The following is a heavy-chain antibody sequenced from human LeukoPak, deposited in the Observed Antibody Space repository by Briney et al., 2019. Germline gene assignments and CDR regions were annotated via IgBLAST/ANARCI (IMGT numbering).Heavy chain of an antibody. J-gene: IGHJ6*02. V-gene: IGHV3-21*01. CDR1: GFTFSSYA. CDR3: ARDYFPGMDV. CDR2: ISSSSSYI. D-gene: IGHD2-21*01. Sequence: GGSLRLSCAASGFTFSSYAMSWVRQAPGKGLEWVSSISSSSSYIYYADSVKGRFTISRDNAKNSLYLQMNGLRAEDTAVYYCARDYFPGMDVWGQGTTVTVSS.